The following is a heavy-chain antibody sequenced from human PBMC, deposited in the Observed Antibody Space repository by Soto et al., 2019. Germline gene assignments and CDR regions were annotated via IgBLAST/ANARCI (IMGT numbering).Heavy chain of an antibody. CDR1: GFTFSSYA. CDR2: ISGSGGST. CDR3: ATPGRMVRGVINY. V-gene: IGHV3-23*01. Sequence: EVQLLESGGGLVQPGGSLRLSCAASGFTFSSYAMSWVRQAPGKGLEWVSAISGSGGSTYYADSVKGRFTVSRDNSKNTLDLQMNSLRAEDTAVYYCATPGRMVRGVINYWGQGTLVTVSS. J-gene: IGHJ4*02. D-gene: IGHD3-10*01.